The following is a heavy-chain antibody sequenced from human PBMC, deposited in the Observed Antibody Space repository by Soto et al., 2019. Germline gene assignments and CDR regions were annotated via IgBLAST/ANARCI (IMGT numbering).Heavy chain of an antibody. CDR2: VSGNNGAS. D-gene: IGHD2-2*01. Sequence: ASVKVSCKASGGSFSTYAFSWLRQAPGQGLEWMGWVSGNNGASNPAPKVQGRITMTLDTSTGVSYMALRSLRSDDTAIYYCVRDQKYFRVNGNWFDSWGQGTLVTVSS. CDR3: VRDQKYFRVNGNWFDS. V-gene: IGHV1-18*01. J-gene: IGHJ5*01. CDR1: GGSFSTYA.